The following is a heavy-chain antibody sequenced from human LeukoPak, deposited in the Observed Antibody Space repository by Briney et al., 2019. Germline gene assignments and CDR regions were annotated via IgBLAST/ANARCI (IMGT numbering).Heavy chain of an antibody. V-gene: IGHV4-59*01. CDR2: ISNGGTT. J-gene: IGHJ3*02. Sequence: SETLSLTCTVSGGPINYYYWSWIRQPPGEGLEWIGYISNGGTTNYNPSLKSRVTISVDKSKNQLSLKLGSVTAADTAVYHCVRLQPSTGEWAFDIWGQGTLVTVS. D-gene: IGHD1-1*01. CDR1: GGPINYYY. CDR3: VRLQPSTGEWAFDI.